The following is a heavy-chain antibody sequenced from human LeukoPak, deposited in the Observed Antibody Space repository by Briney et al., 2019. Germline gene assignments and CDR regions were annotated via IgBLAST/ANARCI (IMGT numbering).Heavy chain of an antibody. CDR3: AKDGRGVVTARSVLDV. V-gene: IGHV3-23*01. Sequence: GGSLRLSCAASGFTFSSYAMSWVRQAPGKGLEWVSAISGSGGSTYYADSVKGRFTISRDNSKNTLYLQMNSLRAEDTAVYYCAKDGRGVVTARSVLDVWGKGTTVTISS. J-gene: IGHJ6*04. CDR1: GFTFSSYA. D-gene: IGHD2-21*02. CDR2: ISGSGGST.